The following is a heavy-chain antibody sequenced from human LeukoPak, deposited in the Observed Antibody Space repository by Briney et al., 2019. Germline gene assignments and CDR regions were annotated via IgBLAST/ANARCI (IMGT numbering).Heavy chain of an antibody. V-gene: IGHV1-8*01. Sequence: ASVKVSCKASGFTFTSYDINWVRQASGQGLEWMGWMNPNNGNTGYAQKFQGRVTITADESTSTAYMELSSLRSEDTAVYYCARVLLWFGEFNYFDYWGQGTLVTVSS. CDR2: MNPNNGNT. CDR3: ARVLLWFGEFNYFDY. CDR1: GFTFTSYD. D-gene: IGHD3-10*01. J-gene: IGHJ4*02.